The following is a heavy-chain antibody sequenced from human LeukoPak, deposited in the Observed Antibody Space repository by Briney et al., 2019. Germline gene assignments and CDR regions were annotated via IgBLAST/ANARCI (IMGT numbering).Heavy chain of an antibody. CDR3: ARDGVVTGVFDY. CDR2: IYYTGST. D-gene: IGHD4-23*01. V-gene: IGHV4-30-4*08. J-gene: IGHJ4*02. CDR1: GGSISSGDYY. Sequence: SETLSLTCTVSGGSISSGDYYWSWIRQPPGKGLEWIGYIYYTGSTYYNPSLKSRVTISVDTSKNQFSLKLSSVTAADTAVYYRARDGVVTGVFDYWGQGTLVTVSS.